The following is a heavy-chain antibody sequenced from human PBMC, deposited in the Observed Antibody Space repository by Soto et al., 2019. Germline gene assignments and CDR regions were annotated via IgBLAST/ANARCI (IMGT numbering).Heavy chain of an antibody. CDR3: ARVGYYYDSSGYINWFDP. Sequence: ASVKVSCKASGYTFTSYGISWVRQAPGQGLEWMGWISAYNGNTNYAQKLQGRVTMTTDTSTSTAYMELRSLRSDDTAVYYCARVGYYYDSSGYINWFDPWGQGTLVTVAS. J-gene: IGHJ5*02. V-gene: IGHV1-18*04. CDR1: GYTFTSYG. D-gene: IGHD3-22*01. CDR2: ISAYNGNT.